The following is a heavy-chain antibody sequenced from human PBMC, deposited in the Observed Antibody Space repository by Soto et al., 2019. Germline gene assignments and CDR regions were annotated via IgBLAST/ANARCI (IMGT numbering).Heavy chain of an antibody. CDR1: GFTFSSYA. CDR2: ISYDGSNK. D-gene: IGHD2-15*01. J-gene: IGHJ3*01. V-gene: IGHV3-30-3*01. Sequence: TGGSLRLSWAASGFTFSSYAMHWVLQAPGKGLEWVAVISYDGSNKYYADSVKGRFTISRDNSKNTLYVQMNSLRAEDTAEYYCARELGYCSGGNCYMDGAFDFWGQGTMVTV. CDR3: ARELGYCSGGNCYMDGAFDF.